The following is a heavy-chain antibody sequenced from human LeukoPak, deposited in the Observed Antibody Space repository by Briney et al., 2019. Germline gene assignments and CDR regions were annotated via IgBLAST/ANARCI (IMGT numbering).Heavy chain of an antibody. J-gene: IGHJ5*02. CDR3: ARDYTGYFP. D-gene: IGHD3-9*01. CDR1: GFTFNNYW. CDR2: IKTDGSEK. Sequence: GGSLGLSCAASGFTFNNYWMSWLRQAPGKGLEWVANIKTDGSEKYYVGSVKGRFTISRDNAKNSLYLQMNSLRAEDTAVYYCARDYTGYFPWGQGTLVIVSS. V-gene: IGHV3-7*03.